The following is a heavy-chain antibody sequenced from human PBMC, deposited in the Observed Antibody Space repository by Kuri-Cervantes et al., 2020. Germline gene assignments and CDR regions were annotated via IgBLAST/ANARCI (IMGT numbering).Heavy chain of an antibody. J-gene: IGHJ4*02. V-gene: IGHV3-74*01. Sequence: GESLKISCAASGFTFSSYWMHWARQAPGKGLVWVSRINSDGSSTSYADSVKGRFTISRDNAKNTLYLQMNSLRAEDTAVYYCARTPLYSSGWLDYWGQGTLVTVSS. CDR2: INSDGSST. CDR1: GFTFSSYW. CDR3: ARTPLYSSGWLDY. D-gene: IGHD6-19*01.